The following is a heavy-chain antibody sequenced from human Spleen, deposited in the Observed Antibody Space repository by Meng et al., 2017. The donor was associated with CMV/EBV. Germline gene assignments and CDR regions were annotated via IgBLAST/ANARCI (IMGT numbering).Heavy chain of an antibody. CDR1: GGSVSGNSYY. D-gene: IGHD3-16*01. CDR3: ARGARRGGMDV. CDR2: IYYSGST. Sequence: GSLRLSCTVSGGSVSGNSYYWSWIRQPPGKGLEWIGDIYYSGSTNYSPSLMSRLTISVGTSNNQFSLKLRSVTAADTAVYYCARGARRGGMDVWGQGTTVTVSS. J-gene: IGHJ6*02. V-gene: IGHV4-61*01.